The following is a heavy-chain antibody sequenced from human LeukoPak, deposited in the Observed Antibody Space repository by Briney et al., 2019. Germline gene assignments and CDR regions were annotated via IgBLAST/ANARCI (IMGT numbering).Heavy chain of an antibody. CDR3: AKEGGYCSGGSCYTAYYYYYYYMDV. V-gene: IGHV3-23*01. Sequence: GGSLRPSCAASGLTFSNYGMSWVRQAPGKGLEWVSAISGSGGSTYYADSVKGRFTISRDNSKNTLYLQMNSLRAEDTAVYYCAKEGGYCSGGSCYTAYYYYYYYMDVWGKGTTVTVSS. J-gene: IGHJ6*03. CDR1: GLTFSNYG. CDR2: ISGSGGST. D-gene: IGHD2-15*01.